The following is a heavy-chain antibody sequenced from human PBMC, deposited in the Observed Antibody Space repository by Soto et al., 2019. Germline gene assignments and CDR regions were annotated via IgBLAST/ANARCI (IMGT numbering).Heavy chain of an antibody. V-gene: IGHV4-4*07. J-gene: IGHJ4*02. Sequence: SETLSLTCAVSRRSMSTYYWTLIRQPAGQGLELIGRIYSTXSTHYNPSLKSRVTLSIDVYMNQSSLKLNSVTAADTAVYYCARELPSIYEILNGHFVHWGQVTLVTVS. CDR3: ARELPSIYEILNGHFVH. CDR1: RRSMSTYY. CDR2: IYSTXST. D-gene: IGHD3-9*01.